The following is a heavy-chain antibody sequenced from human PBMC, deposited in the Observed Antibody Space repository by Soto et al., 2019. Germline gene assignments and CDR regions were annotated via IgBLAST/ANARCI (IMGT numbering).Heavy chain of an antibody. Sequence: SGPTLVNPTETLTLTCTVSGFSLNTRGVGVGWIRQPPGKALEWLALISWDGEKRYSPSLKSRLTITKDTSENQVVLTMTNMERGATAKFYFAHGGGDFWTGHYFLDCWGQGPLVPVS. V-gene: IGHV2-5*02. J-gene: IGHJ4*02. CDR1: GFSLNTRGVG. CDR3: AHGGGDFWTGHYFLDC. D-gene: IGHD3-3*01. CDR2: ISWDGEK.